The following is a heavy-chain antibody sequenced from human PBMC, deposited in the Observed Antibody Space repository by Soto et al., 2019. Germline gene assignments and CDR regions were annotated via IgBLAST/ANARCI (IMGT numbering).Heavy chain of an antibody. CDR3: AKAHTAMVTLFDY. CDR1: GFTFSSYA. Sequence: EVQLLESGGGLVQPGGSLRLSCAASGFTFSSYAMSWVRQAPGKGLEWVSAISGSGGSTYYADSVKGRFTISRDNSKNKLYLQMNSLRAEDTAVYYCAKAHTAMVTLFDYWGQGTLVTVSS. D-gene: IGHD5-18*01. J-gene: IGHJ4*02. V-gene: IGHV3-23*01. CDR2: ISGSGGST.